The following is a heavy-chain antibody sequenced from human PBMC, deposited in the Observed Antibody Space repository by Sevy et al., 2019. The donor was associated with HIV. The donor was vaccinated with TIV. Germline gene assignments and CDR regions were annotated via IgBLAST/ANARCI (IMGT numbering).Heavy chain of an antibody. CDR3: ARGARSYCSSTSCYRFDY. V-gene: IGHV4-34*01. CDR1: GGSFSGYY. Sequence: SETLSLTCAVYGGSFSGYYWSWIRQPPGKGLEWIGEINHSGSTNYNPPLKSRVTISVDTSKNQFSLKLSSVTAADTAVYYCARGARSYCSSTSCYRFDYWGQGTLVTVSS. J-gene: IGHJ4*02. CDR2: INHSGST. D-gene: IGHD2-2*02.